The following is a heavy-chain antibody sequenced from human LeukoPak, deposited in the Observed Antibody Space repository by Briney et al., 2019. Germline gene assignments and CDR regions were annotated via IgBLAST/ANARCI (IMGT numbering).Heavy chain of an antibody. Sequence: ASVKVSCKASGYTFTSYDINWVRQATGQGLEWMGWMNLNSGNTGYAQKFQGRVTMTRNTSISTAYMELSSLRSEDTAVYYCARDRSGGRTMVRGVMSAYYYYGMDVWGQGTTVTVSS. V-gene: IGHV1-8*01. J-gene: IGHJ6*02. CDR3: ARDRSGGRTMVRGVMSAYYYYGMDV. CDR1: GYTFTSYD. D-gene: IGHD3-10*01. CDR2: MNLNSGNT.